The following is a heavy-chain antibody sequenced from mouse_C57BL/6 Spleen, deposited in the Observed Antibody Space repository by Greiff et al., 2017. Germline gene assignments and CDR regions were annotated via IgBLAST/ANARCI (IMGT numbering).Heavy chain of an antibody. Sequence: EVQLQQSGPELVKPGASVKISCKASGYTFTDYYMNWVKQSHGKSLEWIGDINPNNGGTSYNQKFKGKATLTVDKSSSTAYMELRSLTSEDSAVYDCAREGVYYGNYVSCANWGQGTLVTVSA. D-gene: IGHD2-1*01. CDR2: INPNNGGT. V-gene: IGHV1-26*01. J-gene: IGHJ3*01. CDR1: GYTFTDYY. CDR3: AREGVYYGNYVSCAN.